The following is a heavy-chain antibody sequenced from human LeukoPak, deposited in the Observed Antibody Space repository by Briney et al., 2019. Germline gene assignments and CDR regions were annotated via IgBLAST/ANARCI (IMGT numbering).Heavy chain of an antibody. J-gene: IGHJ4*02. CDR3: AKGDSSGWCPFDY. D-gene: IGHD6-19*01. CDR1: GLTFRSYA. V-gene: IGHV3-23*01. CDR2: ISDSGAST. Sequence: XGSLRLSCAASGLTFRSYAMSWVRQAPGKGLEWVSGISDSGASTYYADSVEGRFTISRDNSENTLYLQVNSLRAEDTAVYYCAKGDSSGWCPFDYWGQGTLVTVSS.